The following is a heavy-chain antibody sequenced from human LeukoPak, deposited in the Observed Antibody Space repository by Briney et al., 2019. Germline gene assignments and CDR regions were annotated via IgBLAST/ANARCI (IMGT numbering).Heavy chain of an antibody. D-gene: IGHD6-6*01. CDR1: GFTFSSYS. CDR2: ISSSSSTI. CDR3: ARGLYSSSPWFDP. Sequence: PGGSLRLSCAASGFTFSSYSMNWVRQAPGKGLEWVSYISSSSSTIYYADSVKGRFTISRDNAKNSLYLQMNSLRAEDTAVYYCARGLYSSSPWFDPWGQGTLVTVSS. V-gene: IGHV3-48*04. J-gene: IGHJ5*02.